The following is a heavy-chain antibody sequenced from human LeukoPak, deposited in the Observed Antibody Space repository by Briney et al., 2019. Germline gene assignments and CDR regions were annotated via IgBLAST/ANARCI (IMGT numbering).Heavy chain of an antibody. D-gene: IGHD3-10*01. V-gene: IGHV3-23*01. J-gene: IGHJ4*02. Sequence: GGSLRLSCAASGFSFGDYAMSGVRQAPGQGLEWVADIRASRPITFHADSVKGRFTISRDNNRNTLYLQMNSLRAEDTAVYYCAKDLWFGELPEYYFDYWGQGALVTVSS. CDR2: IRASRPIT. CDR1: GFSFGDYA. CDR3: AKDLWFGELPEYYFDY.